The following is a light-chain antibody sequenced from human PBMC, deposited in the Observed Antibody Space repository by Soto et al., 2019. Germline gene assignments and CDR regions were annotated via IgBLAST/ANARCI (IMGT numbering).Light chain of an antibody. CDR2: GAS. CDR1: QSVSSSY. J-gene: IGKJ4*01. Sequence: EIVLTQSPGTLSLSPGEIATLSCRASQSVSSSYLAWYQQKPGQAPRLLIYGASSRATGIPDRFSGSGSGTDFTLTISRLEPEDFAVYYCQQYGSSHSLTFGGGTKVEIK. V-gene: IGKV3-20*01. CDR3: QQYGSSHSLT.